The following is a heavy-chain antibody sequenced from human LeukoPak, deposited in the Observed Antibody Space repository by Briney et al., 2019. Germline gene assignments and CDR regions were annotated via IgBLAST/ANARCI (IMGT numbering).Heavy chain of an antibody. CDR3: AGASYGSGSYGGYYFDY. CDR2: IYHSGST. D-gene: IGHD3-10*01. CDR1: GYSISSGYY. V-gene: IGHV4-38-2*02. Sequence: SETLSLTCTVSGYSISSGYYWGWIRQPPRKGLEWIGSIYHSGSTYYNQSLKSRVTISVDTSKNQFSLKLSSVTAADTAVYYCAGASYGSGSYGGYYFDYWGQGTLVTVSS. J-gene: IGHJ4*02.